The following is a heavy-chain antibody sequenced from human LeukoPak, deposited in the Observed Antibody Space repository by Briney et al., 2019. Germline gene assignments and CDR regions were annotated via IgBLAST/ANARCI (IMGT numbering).Heavy chain of an antibody. CDR2: IYYSGST. Sequence: SETLSLTCTVSGGSISSYYWGWIRQPPGKGLEWIGSIYYSGSTYYNPSLKTRFTISVHTSKTQFSLKLSSVTAADTAVYYCARRGSGVVVPAAMEYYFDYWGQGTLVTVSS. V-gene: IGHV4-39*01. D-gene: IGHD2-2*01. J-gene: IGHJ4*02. CDR1: GGSISSYY. CDR3: ARRGSGVVVPAAMEYYFDY.